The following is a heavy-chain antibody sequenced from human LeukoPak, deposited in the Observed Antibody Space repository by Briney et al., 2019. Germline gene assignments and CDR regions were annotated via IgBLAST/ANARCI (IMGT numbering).Heavy chain of an antibody. CDR1: GGSFSGYY. CDR3: ARGRVRRPGYYYGMDV. J-gene: IGHJ6*02. V-gene: IGHV4-34*01. CDR2: VNHSGST. Sequence: PSETLSLTCAVYGGSFSGYYWSWIRQPPGKGLEWIEEVNHSGSTNYNPSLKSRVTISVDTSKNQFSLKLSSVTAADTAVYYCARGRVRRPGYYYGMDVWGQGTTVTVSS. D-gene: IGHD3-10*01.